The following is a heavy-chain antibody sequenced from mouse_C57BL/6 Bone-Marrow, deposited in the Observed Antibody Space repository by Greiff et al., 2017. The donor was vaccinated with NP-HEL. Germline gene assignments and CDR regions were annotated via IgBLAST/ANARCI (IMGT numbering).Heavy chain of an antibody. CDR1: GYAFSSYW. D-gene: IGHD1-1*01. V-gene: IGHV1-80*01. J-gene: IGHJ3*01. CDR3: ARPRYYGGSYGSAY. CDR2: IYPGDGDT. Sequence: QVQLQQSGAELVKPGASVKISCKASGYAFSSYWMNWVKQRPGKGLEWIGQIYPGDGDTNYNGKFKGKATLTADKSSSTAYMQLSSLTSEDSAVSFCARPRYYGGSYGSAYWGQGTLVTVSA.